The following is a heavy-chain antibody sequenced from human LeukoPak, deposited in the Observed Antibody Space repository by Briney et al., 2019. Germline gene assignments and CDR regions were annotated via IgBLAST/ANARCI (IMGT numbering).Heavy chain of an antibody. CDR2: ISYDGSNK. J-gene: IGHJ4*02. V-gene: IGHV3-30-3*01. CDR3: ARDSGYIVVVPAAGLPDY. CDR1: GFTFSSYA. D-gene: IGHD2-2*01. Sequence: GRSLRLSCAASGFTFSSYAMHWVRQAPGKGLEWVAVISYDGSNKYYADSVKGRFTVSRDNSNNTLYLQMNSLRAEDTAVYYCARDSGYIVVVPAAGLPDYWGQGTLVTVSS.